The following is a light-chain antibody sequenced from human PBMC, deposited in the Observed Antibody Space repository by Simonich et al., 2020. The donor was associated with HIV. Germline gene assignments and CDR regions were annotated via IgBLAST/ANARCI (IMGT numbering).Light chain of an antibody. CDR3: QQRSNWPLT. J-gene: IGKJ5*01. CDR1: QSVSSF. V-gene: IGKV3-11*01. CDR2: EAS. Sequence: EIVLTQSPATLSLSPGKRATLSCRASQSVSSFLAWYQQKPGQAPRLLIYEASNRATGIPARFSGSGSRTDFTLTISSLEPEDFAVYYCQQRSNWPLTFGQGTRLEIK.